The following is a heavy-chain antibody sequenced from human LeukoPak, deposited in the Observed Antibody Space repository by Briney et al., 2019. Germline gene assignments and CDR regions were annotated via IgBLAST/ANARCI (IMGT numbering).Heavy chain of an antibody. Sequence: GRSLRLSCAASGLTFSSFALHWVRQAPGKGLEWEAVISYDGTNKYYADSVKGRFTISRDNSKNTLYLQMNSLRVEDTAVYYCARDGNSGYNSDYYYGMDAGGKGTTVTVFS. CDR3: ARDGNSGYNSDYYYGMDA. V-gene: IGHV3-30*04. J-gene: IGHJ6*04. D-gene: IGHD5-12*01. CDR2: ISYDGTNK. CDR1: GLTFSSFA.